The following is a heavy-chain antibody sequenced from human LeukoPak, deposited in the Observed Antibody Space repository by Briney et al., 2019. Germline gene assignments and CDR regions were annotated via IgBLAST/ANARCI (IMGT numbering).Heavy chain of an antibody. CDR3: ARTQTYYYGSGSYYIT. CDR2: INHSGST. V-gene: IGHV4-39*07. CDR1: GGSISSSSYY. J-gene: IGHJ4*02. D-gene: IGHD3-10*01. Sequence: SETLSLTCTVSGGSISSSSYYWGWIRQPPGKGLEWIGEINHSGSTNYNPSLKSRVTISVDTSKNQFSLKLSSVTAADTAVYYCARTQTYYYGSGSYYITWGQGTLVTVSS.